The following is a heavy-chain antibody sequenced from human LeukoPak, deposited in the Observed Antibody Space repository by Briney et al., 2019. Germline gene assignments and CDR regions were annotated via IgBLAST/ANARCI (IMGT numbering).Heavy chain of an antibody. CDR1: GGSISSYY. V-gene: IGHV4-59*12. J-gene: IGHJ4*02. Sequence: KPSETLSLTCTVSGGSISSYYWSWIRQPPGKGLEWIGYIYYSGSTNYNPSLKSRVTISVDKSKNQFSLKLSSVTAADTAVYYCARDPKEQQLPLDYWGQGTLVTVSS. CDR2: IYYSGST. CDR3: ARDPKEQQLPLDY. D-gene: IGHD6-13*01.